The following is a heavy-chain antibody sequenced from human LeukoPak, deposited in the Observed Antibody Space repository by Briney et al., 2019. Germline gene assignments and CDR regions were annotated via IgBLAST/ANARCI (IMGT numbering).Heavy chain of an antibody. CDR3: ARVGFANSFDS. Sequence: ASVKVSCKASGYTFTAYYMHWVRHDPGQGLEWMGWINPHSGATNYAQKFQGRVTMTRDTSISTAYMELSRLKSDDTAMYYCARVGFANSFDSWGQGTLVTVSS. J-gene: IGHJ4*02. CDR1: GYTFTAYY. CDR2: INPHSGAT. D-gene: IGHD2/OR15-2a*01. V-gene: IGHV1-2*02.